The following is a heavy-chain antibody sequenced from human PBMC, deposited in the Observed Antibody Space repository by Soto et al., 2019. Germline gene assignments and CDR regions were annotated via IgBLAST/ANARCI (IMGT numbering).Heavy chain of an antibody. J-gene: IGHJ6*02. V-gene: IGHV1-18*01. CDR3: ARGGKYFNNGVCAFYGIDV. CDR2: ISAYNGNT. CDR1: GYPFTSYG. Sequence: GASLKVSCKASGYPFTSYGSCWVRQSPGQGLEWMGWISAYNGNTNYAQKLQGRVTMTTDTSTSTAYMELRSLRSDDTAVYYCARGGKYFNNGVCAFYGIDVWAQRATVPVSS. D-gene: IGHD2-8*01.